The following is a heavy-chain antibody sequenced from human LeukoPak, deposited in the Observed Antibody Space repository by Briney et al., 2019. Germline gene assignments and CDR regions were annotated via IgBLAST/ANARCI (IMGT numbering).Heavy chain of an antibody. CDR1: GHTFTGYY. CDR2: INPNSGGA. CDR3: ARVTDDTALVHWYFNL. Sequence: ASVKVSCKASGHTFTGYYLHWVRQAPGQGLEWMGWINPNSGGANYAQKFQGRVTMTRDTSISTAYVDLSRLTSDDTAVYYCARVTDDTALVHWYFNLWGRGTLVTVSS. J-gene: IGHJ2*01. V-gene: IGHV1-2*02. D-gene: IGHD5-18*01.